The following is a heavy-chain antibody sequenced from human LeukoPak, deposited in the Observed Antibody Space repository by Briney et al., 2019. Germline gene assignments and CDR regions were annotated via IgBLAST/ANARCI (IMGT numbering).Heavy chain of an antibody. V-gene: IGHV3-7*01. Sequence: GGSLRLSCAASGFTFSGYWMSWVRQAPGKGLEWVANIKQDGSGKYYVDSVKGRFTISRDNAKNSLHLQMNSLRAEDTAVYYCATEGNYFDYWGQGTLVTVSS. CDR3: ATEGNYFDY. CDR1: GFTFSGYW. J-gene: IGHJ4*02. CDR2: IKQDGSGK.